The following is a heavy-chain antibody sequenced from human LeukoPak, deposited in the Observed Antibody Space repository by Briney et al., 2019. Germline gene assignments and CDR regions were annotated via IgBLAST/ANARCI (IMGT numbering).Heavy chain of an antibody. Sequence: SETLSLTCTVYGGSFSGYYWSWIRHPPGKGLEWIGESNHSGSTNYNPSLKSRVTISVDTSKNQFSLKLSSVTAADTAVYYCARVVDCSSSSCYAPGFDYWGQGTLVTVSS. CDR2: SNHSGST. CDR3: ARVVDCSSSSCYAPGFDY. V-gene: IGHV4-34*01. D-gene: IGHD2-2*01. CDR1: GGSFSGYY. J-gene: IGHJ4*02.